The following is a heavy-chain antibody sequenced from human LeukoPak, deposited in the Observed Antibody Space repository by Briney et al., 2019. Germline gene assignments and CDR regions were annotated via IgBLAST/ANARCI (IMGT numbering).Heavy chain of an antibody. D-gene: IGHD3-16*01. V-gene: IGHV3-7*01. CDR1: GFSFNSDW. Sequence: GSLRLSCAASGFSFNSDWMDWVRQAPGKGLEWVANIKHDESEKNYLDSVKGWFTISRDNAQNSLYLQMNGLRVEDTAVYYCTRRLDDWGQGTLVTVSS. CDR2: IKHDESEK. J-gene: IGHJ4*02. CDR3: TRRLDD.